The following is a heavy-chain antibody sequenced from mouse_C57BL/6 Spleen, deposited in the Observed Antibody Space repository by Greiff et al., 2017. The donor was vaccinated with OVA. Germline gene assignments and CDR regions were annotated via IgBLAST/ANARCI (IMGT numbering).Heavy chain of an antibody. D-gene: IGHD2-5*01. CDR3: ARKSNYRGDYAMDY. Sequence: QVQLQQPGAELVKPGASVKLSCKASGYTFTSYWMHWVKQRPGRGLEWIGRIDPNSGGTKYNEKFKSKATLTVDKPSSTAYMQRSSLTSEDSAVYYCARKSNYRGDYAMDYWGQGTSVTVSS. J-gene: IGHJ4*01. V-gene: IGHV1-72*01. CDR2: IDPNSGGT. CDR1: GYTFTSYW.